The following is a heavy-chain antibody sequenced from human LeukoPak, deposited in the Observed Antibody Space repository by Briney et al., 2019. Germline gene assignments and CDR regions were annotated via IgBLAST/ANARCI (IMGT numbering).Heavy chain of an antibody. J-gene: IGHJ5*02. CDR1: GFTFSSYS. CDR2: ISSTSTYI. CDR3: AREGATNWFDP. Sequence: PGGSLRLSCAASGFTFSSYSMNWVRQAPGKGLEWVSSISSTSTYIYYADSVKGRFTISRDNAKNSLYLQMNSLRAEDTAVYYCAREGATNWFDPWGQGTLVTVSS. D-gene: IGHD1-26*01. V-gene: IGHV3-21*01.